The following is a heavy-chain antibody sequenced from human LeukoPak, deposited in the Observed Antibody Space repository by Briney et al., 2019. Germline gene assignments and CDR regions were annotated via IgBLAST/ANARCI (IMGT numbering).Heavy chain of an antibody. J-gene: IGHJ4*02. CDR1: GFTFSNYR. V-gene: IGHV3-74*01. D-gene: IGHD2-15*01. CDR2: ISTDGSST. CDR3: ARERRGGW. Sequence: GGSLRLSCASSGFTFSNYRMHWVRHAPGKGLVWVSRISTDGSSTTYADSVKGRFTISRDNAKSTLFLEMNSLRAEDTAVYYCARERRGGWWGQGTLVTVSS.